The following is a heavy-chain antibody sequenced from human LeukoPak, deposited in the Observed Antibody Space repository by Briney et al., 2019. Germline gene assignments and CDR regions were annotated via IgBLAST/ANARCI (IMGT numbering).Heavy chain of an antibody. CDR2: IYYSGST. CDR3: ARSYYDSSGYPRDLYYYYMDV. CDR1: GGSTSSYY. Sequence: PSETLSLTCTVSGGSTSSYYWSWIRQPPGKGLEWIGYIYYSGSTNYNPSLKRRVTITVDTSKTQFSLKLSSVTAADTAVYYCARSYYDSSGYPRDLYYYYMDVWGKGTTVTVSS. D-gene: IGHD3-22*01. V-gene: IGHV4-59*01. J-gene: IGHJ6*03.